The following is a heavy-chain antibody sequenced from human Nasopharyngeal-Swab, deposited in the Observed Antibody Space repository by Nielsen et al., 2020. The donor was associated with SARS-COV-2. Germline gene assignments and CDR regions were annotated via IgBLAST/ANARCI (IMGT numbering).Heavy chain of an antibody. CDR3: SRCGGSCYTRKDY. D-gene: IGHD2-15*01. CDR1: GFIFSDSA. J-gene: IGHJ4*02. Sequence: GGSLRLSCAASGFIFSDSAIHWVRQASGKGLEWVGRIRSKGNSYATEYAASVEGRFTISRDDSKNTAYLQMNSLMTEDTAVYYCSRCGGSCYTRKDYWGQGTLVTVSS. V-gene: IGHV3-73*01. CDR2: IRSKGNSYAT.